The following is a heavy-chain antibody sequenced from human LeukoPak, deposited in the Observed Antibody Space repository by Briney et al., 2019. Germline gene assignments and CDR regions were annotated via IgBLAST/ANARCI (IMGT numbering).Heavy chain of an antibody. Sequence: SETLSLTCTVSGGSISSYYWSWIRQPPGKGLEWIGYIYYSGSTNYKPSLKSRVTISVDTSKNQFSLKLSSVTAADTAVYYCASANYDILTGYRWFDPWGQGTLVTVSS. CDR2: IYYSGST. V-gene: IGHV4-59*01. J-gene: IGHJ5*02. CDR1: GGSISSYY. D-gene: IGHD3-9*01. CDR3: ASANYDILTGYRWFDP.